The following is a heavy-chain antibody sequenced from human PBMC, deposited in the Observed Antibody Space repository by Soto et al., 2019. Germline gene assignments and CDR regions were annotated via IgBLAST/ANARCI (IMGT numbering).Heavy chain of an antibody. CDR2: IRSKANSYAT. V-gene: IGHV3-73*01. CDR1: GFTFSGSA. D-gene: IGHD4-17*01. Sequence: GGSLRLSCAASGFTFSGSAMHWVRQASGKGLEWVGRIRSKANSYATAYAASVKGRFTISRDDSKNTAYLQMNSLKTEDTAVYYCTRPTVTTRYFDLWGRGTLVTVSS. J-gene: IGHJ2*01. CDR3: TRPTVTTRYFDL.